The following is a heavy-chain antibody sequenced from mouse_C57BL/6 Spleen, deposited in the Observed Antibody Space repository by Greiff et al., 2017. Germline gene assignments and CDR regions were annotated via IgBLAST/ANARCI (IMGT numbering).Heavy chain of an antibody. CDR2: IDPSDSYT. Sequence: VQLQQPGAELVMPGASVKLSCKASGYTFTSYWMHWVKQRPGQGLEWIGEIDPSDSYTNYNQKFKGKSTLTVDKSSSTAYMQLSSLTAEDSAVYCCARGGGLGRGFAYWGQGTLVTVSA. V-gene: IGHV1-69*01. J-gene: IGHJ3*01. CDR1: GYTFTSYW. CDR3: ARGGGLGRGFAY. D-gene: IGHD3-1*01.